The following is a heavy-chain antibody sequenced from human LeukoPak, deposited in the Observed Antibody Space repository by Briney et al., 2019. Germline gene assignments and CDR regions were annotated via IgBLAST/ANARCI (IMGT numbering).Heavy chain of an antibody. D-gene: IGHD5-12*01. Sequence: GGSLNPSGPALDLTFVSFGLGWVGQVPGKGLGWVATIKQDGSEKYYVDSVKGRFTISRDDAKNSLYLQMNSLRAEDTAVYYCARVVEWLRWGYFDYWGQGTLVTVSS. J-gene: IGHJ4*02. CDR3: ARVVEWLRWGYFDY. CDR1: DLTFVSFG. V-gene: IGHV3-7*01. CDR2: IKQDGSEK.